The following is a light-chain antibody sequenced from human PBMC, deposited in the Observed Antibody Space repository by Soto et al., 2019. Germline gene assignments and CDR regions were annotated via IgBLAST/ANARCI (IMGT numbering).Light chain of an antibody. CDR3: QQYNSYPWT. CDR1: QNIDRW. V-gene: IGKV1-5*03. J-gene: IGKJ1*01. Sequence: DIQMTQSPSTLSASVGDRVTITCRASQNIDRWLAWYQQKPGKAPNLLIYGASNLESGVPSRFSGSGSGTESTLTISSLRPDDFATYYCQQYNSYPWTFGQGTKVEIK. CDR2: GAS.